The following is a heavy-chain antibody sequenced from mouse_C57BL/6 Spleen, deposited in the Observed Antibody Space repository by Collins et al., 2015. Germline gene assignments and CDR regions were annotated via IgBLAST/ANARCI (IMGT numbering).Heavy chain of an antibody. CDR3: ARGVSHFDY. CDR2: INTYTGEP. CDR1: GYTFTNYG. J-gene: IGHJ2*01. Sequence: IQLVQSGPELKKPGETVKISCKASGYTFTNYGMNWVKQAPGKGLKWMGWINTYTGEPTYADDFKGRFAFSLETSASTAYLQINNLKNEDTATYFCARGVSHFDYWGQGTTLTVSS. V-gene: IGHV9-3-1*01.